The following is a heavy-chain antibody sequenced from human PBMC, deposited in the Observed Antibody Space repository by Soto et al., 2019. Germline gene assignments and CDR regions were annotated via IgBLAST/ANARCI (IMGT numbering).Heavy chain of an antibody. Sequence: ASVKVSCKASGYTFTCYYMHWVRQAPGQGLEWMGWINPNSGGTNYAQKFQGRVTMIRDASISTASMELSRLRSDDTAVYYCARDSGHDYWGQGTLVTVSS. CDR1: GYTFTCYY. V-gene: IGHV1-2*02. CDR3: ARDSGHDY. CDR2: INPNSGGT. D-gene: IGHD5-12*01. J-gene: IGHJ4*02.